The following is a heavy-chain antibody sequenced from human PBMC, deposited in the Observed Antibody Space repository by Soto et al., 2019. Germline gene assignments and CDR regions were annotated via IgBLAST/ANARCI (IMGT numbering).Heavy chain of an antibody. CDR3: ARALWGITGTTSWFDP. V-gene: IGHV3-20*04. CDR1: GFTFDDYG. Sequence: PGGSLRLSCAASGFTFDDYGMSWVRQAPGKGLEWVSGINWNGGSTGYADSVKGRFTISRDNAKNSLYLQMNSLRAEDTALYYCARALWGITGTTSWFDPWGQGTLVTVSS. CDR2: INWNGGST. D-gene: IGHD1-7*01. J-gene: IGHJ5*02.